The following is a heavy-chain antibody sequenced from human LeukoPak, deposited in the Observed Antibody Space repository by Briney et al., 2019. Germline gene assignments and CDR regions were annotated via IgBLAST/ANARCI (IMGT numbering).Heavy chain of an antibody. CDR2: INARGDT. V-gene: IGHV4-4*08. D-gene: IGHD2-2*01. CDR1: GGSISSYY. Sequence: SETLSLTCTVSGGSISSYYWSWVRQPPGKGLEWIGEINARGDTNYNPSLESRVTISVDTSKNQFSLRLTSMIAADTALYYCARGQVPAARGYNRFDPWGQGTLVTVSS. J-gene: IGHJ5*02. CDR3: ARGQVPAARGYNRFDP.